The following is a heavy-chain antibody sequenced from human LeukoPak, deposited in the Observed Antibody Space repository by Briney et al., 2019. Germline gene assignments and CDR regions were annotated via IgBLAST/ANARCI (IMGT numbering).Heavy chain of an antibody. J-gene: IGHJ4*02. D-gene: IGHD5-18*01. Sequence: SETLSLTCAVYGESFSGYYWSCIRQPPGKGLEWIGEINHSGSTNYNPSLKSRVTISVDTSKNQFSLKLSSVTAADTAVYYCARGRTGYSYGYLRYYFDYWGQGTLVTVSS. CDR3: ARGRTGYSYGYLRYYFDY. CDR2: INHSGST. V-gene: IGHV4-34*01. CDR1: GESFSGYY.